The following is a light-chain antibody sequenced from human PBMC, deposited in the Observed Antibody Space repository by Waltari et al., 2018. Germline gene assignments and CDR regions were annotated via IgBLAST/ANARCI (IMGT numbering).Light chain of an antibody. CDR3: QKYGSTPRP. CDR2: HAS. Sequence: EIVLTQSPGTLSLSPGERASLSCRASQSINNNYLAWYQQIPGQAPRLLPYHASTRATGIPDRFSGSGSGTDFTLAISRLEPEDFAVYYCQKYGSTPRPFGGGTKVEIK. V-gene: IGKV3-20*01. J-gene: IGKJ4*01. CDR1: QSINNNY.